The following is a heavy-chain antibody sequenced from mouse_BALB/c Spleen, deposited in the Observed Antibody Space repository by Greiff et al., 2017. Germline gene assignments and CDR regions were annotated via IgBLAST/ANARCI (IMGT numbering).Heavy chain of an antibody. D-gene: IGHD2-14*01. J-gene: IGHJ4*01. V-gene: IGHV1-80*01. CDR3: ARNYYRYAMDY. CDR2: IYPGDGDT. CDR1: GYAFSSYW. Sequence: VQLVESGAELVRPGSSVKISCKASGYAFSSYWMNWVKQRPGQGLEWIGQIYPGDGDTNYNGKFKGKATLTADKSSSTAYMQLSSLTSEDSAVYFCARNYYRYAMDYWGQGTSVTVSS.